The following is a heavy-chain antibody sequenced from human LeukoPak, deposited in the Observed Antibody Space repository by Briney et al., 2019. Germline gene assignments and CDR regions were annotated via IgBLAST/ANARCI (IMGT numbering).Heavy chain of an antibody. CDR3: ARSPTYYYDSSGYYYYFDY. D-gene: IGHD3-22*01. Sequence: SETLSLTCTVSGGSISSYYWSWIRQPAGKGLEWIRRIYTSGSTNYNPSLKSRVTMSVDTSKNQFSLKLSSVTAADTAVYYCARSPTYYYDSSGYYYYFDYWGQGTLVTVSS. CDR2: IYTSGST. V-gene: IGHV4-4*07. J-gene: IGHJ4*02. CDR1: GGSISSYY.